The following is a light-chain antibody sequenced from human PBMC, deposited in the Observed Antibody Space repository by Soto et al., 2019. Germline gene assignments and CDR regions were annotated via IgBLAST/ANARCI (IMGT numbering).Light chain of an antibody. Sequence: QPVLTQPASVSGSPGQSITISCTGTSSDVGGYKYVSWYQHHPDKAPKLIIYDVTNRPSGISNRFSGSKSGNTASLTISGLQAEDEADYYCSSYTSSSSYVFGTGTKVTVL. CDR1: SSDVGGYKY. CDR2: DVT. V-gene: IGLV2-14*03. CDR3: SSYTSSSSYV. J-gene: IGLJ1*01.